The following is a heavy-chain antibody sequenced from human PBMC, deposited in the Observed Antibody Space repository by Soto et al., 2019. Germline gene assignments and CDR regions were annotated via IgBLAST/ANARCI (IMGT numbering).Heavy chain of an antibody. V-gene: IGHV4-31*03. CDR3: AREAAGILNWFDP. Sequence: QVQLQESGPGLVKPSQTLSLTCTVSGGSISSGGYYWSWIRQHPGKGLEWIGYIYHSGSTYYNPCRKGRVTISVDTSKNQFSLKLSSVSVADTAVYYCAREAAGILNWFDPWGQGTLVTVSS. D-gene: IGHD6-25*01. CDR1: GGSISSGGYY. J-gene: IGHJ5*02. CDR2: IYHSGST.